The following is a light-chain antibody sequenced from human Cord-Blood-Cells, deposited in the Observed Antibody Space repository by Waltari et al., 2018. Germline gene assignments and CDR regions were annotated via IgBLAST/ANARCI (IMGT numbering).Light chain of an antibody. CDR1: SSDVGSYNL. CDR3: CSYAGSSTWV. Sequence: QSALTQPASVSGSPGQSITISCTGTSSDVGSYNLVSWYPQHPGTAPKLMIYEVSKRPSGVSNRFSGSKSGNTASLTSSGLQAEDEADYYCCSYAGSSTWVFGGGTKLTVL. J-gene: IGLJ3*02. V-gene: IGLV2-23*02. CDR2: EVS.